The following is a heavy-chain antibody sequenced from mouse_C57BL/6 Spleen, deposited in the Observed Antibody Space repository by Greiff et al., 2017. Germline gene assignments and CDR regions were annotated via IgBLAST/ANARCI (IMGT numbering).Heavy chain of an antibody. J-gene: IGHJ4*01. CDR1: GYTFTDYE. Sequence: VKLVESGAELVRPGASVTLSCKASGYTFTDYEMHWVKQTPVHGLEWIGAIDPETGGTAYNQKFKGKAILTADKSSSTAYMELRSLTSEDSAVYYWTRSAYYYGSSYDAMDYWGQGTSVTVSS. V-gene: IGHV1-15*01. CDR3: TRSAYYYGSSYDAMDY. D-gene: IGHD1-1*01. CDR2: IDPETGGT.